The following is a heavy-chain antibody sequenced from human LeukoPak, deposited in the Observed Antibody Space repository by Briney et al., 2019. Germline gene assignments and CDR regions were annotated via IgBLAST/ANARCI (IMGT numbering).Heavy chain of an antibody. CDR1: GFTFSNYA. CDR3: AKHVNPSTYDFWSGYWSWLDP. CDR2: NSGSGGST. J-gene: IGHJ5*02. D-gene: IGHD3-3*01. V-gene: IGHV3-23*01. Sequence: GGSLRLSCAASGFTFSNYAMSWVRQAPGKGLEWVSVNSGSGGSTYYADSVKGRFTISRDNSKNMLYLQMNSLRAEDTAVYYCAKHVNPSTYDFWSGYWSWLDPWGQGTLVTVSS.